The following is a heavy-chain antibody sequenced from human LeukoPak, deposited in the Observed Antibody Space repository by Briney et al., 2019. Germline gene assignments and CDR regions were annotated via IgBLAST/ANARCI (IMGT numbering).Heavy chain of an antibody. D-gene: IGHD3-22*01. Sequence: SETLSLTCTVSGGSISSYYWSWIRQPPGKGLEWIGYIYYSGSTNYNPSLKSRVTISVDTSKNQFSLKLSSVTAADTAVYYCASSLIDPMIVVGTDYYYGMDVWGQGTTVTVSS. CDR3: ASSLIDPMIVVGTDYYYGMDV. CDR1: GGSISSYY. V-gene: IGHV4-59*08. CDR2: IYYSGST. J-gene: IGHJ6*02.